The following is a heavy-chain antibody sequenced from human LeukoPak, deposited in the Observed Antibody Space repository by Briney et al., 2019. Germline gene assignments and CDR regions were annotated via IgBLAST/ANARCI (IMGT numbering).Heavy chain of an antibody. D-gene: IGHD2-15*01. V-gene: IGHV4-59*12. CDR1: GGSISSYY. CDR3: ARGGEVAATPGTLNWFDP. Sequence: SETLSLTCTVSGGSISSYYWSWIRQPPGKGLEWIGYIYYSGSTNYNPSLKSRVTISVDTSKNQFSLKLSSVTAADTAVYYCARGGEVAATPGTLNWFDPWGQGTLVTVSS. J-gene: IGHJ5*02. CDR2: IYYSGST.